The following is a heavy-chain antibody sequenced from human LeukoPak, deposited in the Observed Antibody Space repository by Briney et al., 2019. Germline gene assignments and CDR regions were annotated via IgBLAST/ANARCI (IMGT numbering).Heavy chain of an antibody. CDR2: IYYSGST. D-gene: IGHD4-17*01. J-gene: IGHJ4*02. CDR1: GGSISSYY. CDR3: ARVHGDYPDY. Sequence: SETLSLTRTVSGGSISSYYWSWIRQPPGKGLEWIGYIYYSGSTNYNPSLKSRVTISVDTSRNQFSLKVKSVTAADTAVYYCARVHGDYPDYWGQGTLVTVST. V-gene: IGHV4-59*01.